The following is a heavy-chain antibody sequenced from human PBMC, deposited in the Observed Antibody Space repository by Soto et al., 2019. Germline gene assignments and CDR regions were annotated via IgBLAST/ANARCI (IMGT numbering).Heavy chain of an antibody. CDR3: AGIIAAEAAMFDY. Sequence: QVQLQESGPGLVKPSQTLSLTCTVSGGSISSAGYYWSWIRQYPGKGLEWIGYIYYSGNTYYNSSLKSRVAISIDTSKNQFSLKLSSVTAADTAVYYCAGIIAAEAAMFDYWCHGTLVTVSP. CDR1: GGSISSAGYY. CDR2: IYYSGNT. V-gene: IGHV4-31*03. J-gene: IGHJ4*01. D-gene: IGHD6-13*01.